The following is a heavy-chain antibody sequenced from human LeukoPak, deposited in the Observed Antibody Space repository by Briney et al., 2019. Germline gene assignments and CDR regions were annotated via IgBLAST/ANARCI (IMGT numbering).Heavy chain of an antibody. CDR3: ARERVAVDY. V-gene: IGHV3-48*01. Sequence: PGGSLRLSCAASGFTFSSYSMNWVRQAPGKGLEWVSYISGTSTNIYYADSVKGRFTISRDNSKNTLYLQMNSLRLEDTAVYYCARERVAVDYWGQGTLVTVSS. J-gene: IGHJ4*02. CDR1: GFTFSSYS. D-gene: IGHD6-19*01. CDR2: ISGTSTNI.